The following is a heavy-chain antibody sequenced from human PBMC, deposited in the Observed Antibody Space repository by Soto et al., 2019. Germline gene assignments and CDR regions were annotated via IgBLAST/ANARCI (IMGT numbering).Heavy chain of an antibody. Sequence: GSLSLSCVPSGLSLSSYAMHWVRQAPGKGLEWVAVISYDGSNKYYADSVKGRFTISRDNSKNTLYLQMNSLRAEDTAVYYCARVYSGGGGMDVWGQGTTVTVSS. CDR3: ARVYSGGGGMDV. CDR1: GLSLSSYA. J-gene: IGHJ6*02. V-gene: IGHV3-30-3*01. D-gene: IGHD5-12*01. CDR2: ISYDGSNK.